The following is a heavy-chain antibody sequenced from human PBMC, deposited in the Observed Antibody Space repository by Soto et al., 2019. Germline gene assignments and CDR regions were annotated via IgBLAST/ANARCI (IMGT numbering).Heavy chain of an antibody. CDR1: GFTFRSYS. J-gene: IGHJ3*02. CDR3: ARLMIVTVGEAFDI. Sequence: GGSLRLSCAASGFTFRSYSMNWVRQAPGKGLEWISYISSSSSTISYGDSVKGRFAISRDNARNSPSLQMNSLRDEDTAVYYCARLMIVTVGEAFDIWGQGTMVTVSS. CDR2: ISSSSSTI. V-gene: IGHV3-48*02. D-gene: IGHD3-22*01.